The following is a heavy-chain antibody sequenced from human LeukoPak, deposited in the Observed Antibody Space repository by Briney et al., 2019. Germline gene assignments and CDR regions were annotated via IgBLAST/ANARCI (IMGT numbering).Heavy chain of an antibody. J-gene: IGHJ4*02. V-gene: IGHV3-7*01. CDR1: GFTFNNYW. CDR2: IDLDGGWQ. CDR3: ARDDKGGYFDS. Sequence: HPGGSLRLSCAASGFTFNNYWMSWVRQAPGKGLEWLANIDLDGGWQQHVDSVKGRFTLSRDNAKNSLYLQMNSLTADDTAVYYCARDDKGGYFDSWGQGTLVTVSS. D-gene: IGHD3-16*01.